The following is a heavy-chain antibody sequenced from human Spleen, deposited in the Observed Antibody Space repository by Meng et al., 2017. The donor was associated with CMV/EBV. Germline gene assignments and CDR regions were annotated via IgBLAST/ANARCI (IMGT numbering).Heavy chain of an antibody. CDR3: AKEFLRITIFGVVPQYGMDV. D-gene: IGHD3-3*01. CDR1: GFSFNTYP. V-gene: IGHV3-21*04. J-gene: IGHJ6*02. Sequence: GESLKISCAASGFSFNTYPMSWVRQAPGKGLEWVSSISSGSTYIYYADSVKGRFTISRDNAKKSLYLQMNSLRAEDTAVYYCAKEFLRITIFGVVPQYGMDVWGQGTTVTVSS. CDR2: ISSGSTYI.